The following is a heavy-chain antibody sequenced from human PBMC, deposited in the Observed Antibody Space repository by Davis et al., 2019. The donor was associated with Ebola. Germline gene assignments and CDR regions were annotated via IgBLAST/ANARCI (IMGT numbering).Heavy chain of an antibody. Sequence: AASVKVSCKASGYTFTSYAMHWVRQAPGQRLEWMGWINAGNGNTKYSQKFQGRVTITADKSTSTAYMELSSLRSEDTAVCYCARDRWDIVVVPAAIPYYYGMDVWGQGTTVTVSS. CDR2: INAGNGNT. V-gene: IGHV1-3*01. CDR3: ARDRWDIVVVPAAIPYYYGMDV. J-gene: IGHJ6*02. CDR1: GYTFTSYA. D-gene: IGHD2-2*02.